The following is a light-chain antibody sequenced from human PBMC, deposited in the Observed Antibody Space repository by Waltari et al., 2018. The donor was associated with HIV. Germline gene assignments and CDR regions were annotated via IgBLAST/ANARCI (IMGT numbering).Light chain of an antibody. V-gene: IGKV2-28*01. CDR3: MQALQTPRT. CDR2: LGS. Sequence: VMILCLLPLPVPPGEQASSSCRPSHRLLHSNAYNYLDWYLQKPGQSPQLLIYLGSNRASGVPDRFSGSGSGTDFTLKISRVEAEDVGVYYCMQALQTPRTFGGGTKVEIK. J-gene: IGKJ4*01. CDR1: HRLLHSNAYNY.